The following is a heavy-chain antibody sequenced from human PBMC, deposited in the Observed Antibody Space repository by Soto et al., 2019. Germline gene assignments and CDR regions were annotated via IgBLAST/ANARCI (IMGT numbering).Heavy chain of an antibody. CDR3: AKDREGCGTTRWLLYGLDV. CDR1: GFNFRNYV. Sequence: EVQLLESRGGLAQPGGSLRLACAASGFNFRNYVMSWVRQAPGKGLEWVSGLSGSGGSIYYAESVKGRFTISRDNSKSNLYLQMDSLRAEDKAIYFWAKDREGCGTTRWLLYGLDVWGQGTTVTVSS. D-gene: IGHD1-1*01. V-gene: IGHV3-23*01. J-gene: IGHJ6*02. CDR2: LSGSGGSI.